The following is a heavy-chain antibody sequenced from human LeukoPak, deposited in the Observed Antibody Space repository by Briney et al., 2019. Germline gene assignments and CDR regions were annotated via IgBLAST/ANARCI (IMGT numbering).Heavy chain of an antibody. V-gene: IGHV4-59*08. CDR1: GDSISGYY. D-gene: IGHD4-23*01. CDR2: IYYSGST. J-gene: IGHJ4*02. Sequence: SETLSLTCTVSGDSISGYYWSWIRQPPGKGLEWIGYIYYSGSTNYNPSLKSQVTISVDTSKNQFSLKLRSVTAADTAVYYCARHASGGNSFDYWGQGTLVTVSS. CDR3: ARHASGGNSFDY.